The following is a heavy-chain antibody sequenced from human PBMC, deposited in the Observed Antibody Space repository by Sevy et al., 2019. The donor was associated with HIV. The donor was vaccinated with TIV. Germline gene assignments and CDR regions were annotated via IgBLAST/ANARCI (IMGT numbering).Heavy chain of an antibody. CDR3: GRAQGYCVINSCFGGSINAFDI. V-gene: IGHV3-9*01. Sequence: GGSLRLCCAASGFAFSDYAMHWVRQVPGKGLEWVSGISWNSGAIGYADSVKGRFTISRDNAKNSLHLQMNSLRVEDTALYYCGRAQGYCVINSCFGGSINAFDIWGQGTMVTVSS. J-gene: IGHJ3*02. D-gene: IGHD2-15*01. CDR1: GFAFSDYA. CDR2: ISWNSGAI.